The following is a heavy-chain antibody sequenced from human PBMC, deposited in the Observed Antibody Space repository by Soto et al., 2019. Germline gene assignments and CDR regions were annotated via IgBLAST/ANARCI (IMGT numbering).Heavy chain of an antibody. CDR2: IYYSGST. CDR1: GDSISSGGYY. D-gene: IGHD4-4*01. CDR3: ASESTVTTYYYYYMDV. J-gene: IGHJ6*03. V-gene: IGHV4-31*03. Sequence: SETLSLTCTVSGDSISSGGYYWSWIRQHPGKGLEWIGYIYYSGSTYYNPSLKSRVTISVDTSKNQFSLKLSSVTAADTAVYYCASESTVTTYYYYYMDVWGKGTTVTVSS.